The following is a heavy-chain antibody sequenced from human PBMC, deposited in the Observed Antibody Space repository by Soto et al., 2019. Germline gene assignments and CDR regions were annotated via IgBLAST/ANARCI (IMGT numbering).Heavy chain of an antibody. CDR2: IIPIFGTA. D-gene: IGHD6-13*01. Sequence: SVKVSCKASGGTFSSYAISWVRQAPGQGLEWMGGIIPIFGTANYAQKFQGRVTITTDESTSTAYMELSSLRSEDTAVYYCARVRYSSSWFSGLNWFDPWGQGTLVTVSS. V-gene: IGHV1-69*05. CDR3: ARVRYSSSWFSGLNWFDP. J-gene: IGHJ5*02. CDR1: GGTFSSYA.